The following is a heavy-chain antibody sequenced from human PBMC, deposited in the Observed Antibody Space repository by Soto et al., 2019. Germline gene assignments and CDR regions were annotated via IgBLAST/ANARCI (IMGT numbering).Heavy chain of an antibody. CDR2: IYHSGST. D-gene: IGHD4-4*01. CDR3: ARGGGVTTTGDDY. J-gene: IGHJ4*02. V-gene: IGHV4-30-2*01. CDR1: GGSINTATHS. Sequence: QLQLQESGSGLVKPSQTLSLTCAVSGGSINTATHSWSWIRQPPGKGLEWIGYIYHSGSTYYNPSVKSRVAKPIDTSNNQFSRRLGSVTAGDTAVYYCARGGGVTTTGDDYWGQGILVTVSS.